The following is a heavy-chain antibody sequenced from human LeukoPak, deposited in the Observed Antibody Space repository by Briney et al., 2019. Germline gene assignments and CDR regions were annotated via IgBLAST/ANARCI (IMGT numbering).Heavy chain of an antibody. D-gene: IGHD3-10*01. J-gene: IGHJ4*02. V-gene: IGHV4-39*07. CDR3: ARWGSNMAREKGDH. Sequence: SETLSLTCTVSGGSISSSSYYWGWIRQPPGKGLEWIGSIYYSGSTYYNPSLKSRVTISVDTSKNQFSLKLSSVTAADTAVYYCARWGSNMAREKGDHWGQGTLVTVSS. CDR2: IYYSGST. CDR1: GGSISSSSYY.